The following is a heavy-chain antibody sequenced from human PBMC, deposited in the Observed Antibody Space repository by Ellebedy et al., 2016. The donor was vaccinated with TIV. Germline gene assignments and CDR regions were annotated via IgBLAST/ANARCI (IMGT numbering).Heavy chain of an antibody. CDR2: ISPSADSK. CDR3: AKGGAGDHGY. D-gene: IGHD2-21*01. J-gene: IGHJ4*02. CDR1: GFIFSTSA. Sequence: GESLKISCAASGFIFSTSAMSWVRQAPGKGLEWVSAISPSADSKSYADSLRGRFAISRYNNRNTLFLKMNSLRVEDTAVYYCAKGGAGDHGYWGQGTLVTVSS. V-gene: IGHV3-23*01.